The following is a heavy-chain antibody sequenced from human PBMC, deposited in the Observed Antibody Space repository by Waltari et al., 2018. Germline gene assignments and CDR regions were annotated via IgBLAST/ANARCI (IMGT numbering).Heavy chain of an antibody. CDR2: IYHSGST. D-gene: IGHD2-15*01. Sequence: QVQLQESGPGLVTPSETLSLTCAVSGYSISSGYYWGWIRQPPGKGLAWIGSIYHSGSTYYNPSLKSRVTISVDTSKNTLFLQMSSVRVDDTAMYYCTTRVAISGVPGMPDYWGQGTLVTVSS. V-gene: IGHV4-38-2*01. CDR1: GYSISSGYY. J-gene: IGHJ4*02. CDR3: TTRVAISGVPGMPDY.